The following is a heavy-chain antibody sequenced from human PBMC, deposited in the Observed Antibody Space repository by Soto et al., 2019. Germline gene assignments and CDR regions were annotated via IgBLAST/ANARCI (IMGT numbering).Heavy chain of an antibody. D-gene: IGHD2-15*01. CDR1: GFTFSSYG. V-gene: IGHV3-33*01. CDR3: ARDYLVIPPRVIAY. J-gene: IGHJ4*02. Sequence: GGSLRLSCAASGFTFSSYGMHWVRQAPGKGLEWVAVIWYDGSNKYYADSVKGRFTISRDNSKNTLYLQMNSLRAEDTAVYYCARDYLVIPPRVIAYWGQGTLVTVSP. CDR2: IWYDGSNK.